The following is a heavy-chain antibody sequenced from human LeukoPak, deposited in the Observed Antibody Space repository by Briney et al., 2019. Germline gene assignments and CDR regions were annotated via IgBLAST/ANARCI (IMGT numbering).Heavy chain of an antibody. CDR1: AFSFSSYG. CDR2: IWYDGSNR. CDR3: ARRAEDAFDI. Sequence: PGTSLRLSCAASAFSFSSYGMHWVRQAPGKGLEWVALIWYDGSNRYYGDSVKGRFTISRDNSKNTLYLQMNSLRAEDTALYYCARRAEDAFDIWGQGTMVTVSS. J-gene: IGHJ3*02. V-gene: IGHV3-33*01.